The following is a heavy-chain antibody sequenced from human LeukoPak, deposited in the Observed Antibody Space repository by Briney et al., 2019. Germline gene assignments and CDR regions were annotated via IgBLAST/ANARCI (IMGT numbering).Heavy chain of an antibody. V-gene: IGHV1-8*01. CDR2: MNPNSGNT. CDR3: ATPLDYYYFDY. J-gene: IGHJ4*02. Sequence: ASVKVSCKASGYSFSTCDINWVRQAAGQGLEWMGWMNPNSGNTGYAQKFQGRVTMTEDTSTDTAYMELSSLRSEDTAVYYCATPLDYYYFDYWGQGTLVTVSS. CDR1: GYSFSTCD. D-gene: IGHD5-12*01.